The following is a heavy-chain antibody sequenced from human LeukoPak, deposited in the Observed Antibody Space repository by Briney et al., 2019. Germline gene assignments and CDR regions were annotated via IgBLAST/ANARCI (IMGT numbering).Heavy chain of an antibody. CDR2: IYYSGST. D-gene: IGHD3-22*01. CDR3: ARHVDSSGYYSR. J-gene: IGHJ4*02. Sequence: SETLSLTCTVSGGSISSYYWSWIRQPPGKGLEWIGYIYYSGSTNYNPSLKSRVTISVDTSKNQFSLKLSSVTAADTAVYYCARHVDSSGYYSRWGQGTLVTVSS. V-gene: IGHV4-59*08. CDR1: GGSISSYY.